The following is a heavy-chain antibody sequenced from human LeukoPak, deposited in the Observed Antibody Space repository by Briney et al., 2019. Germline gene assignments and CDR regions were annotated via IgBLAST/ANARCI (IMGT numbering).Heavy chain of an antibody. CDR3: AKRMGPSIATADLDY. Sequence: GGSLRLSCVASGFAFSRYGIHWVRQAPGKGLEWVAVISYDGSNKYYADSVKGRFTISRDNSKNTLYLQMNSLRPEDTAVYHCAKRMGPSIATADLDYWGQGTLVIVS. D-gene: IGHD6-13*01. V-gene: IGHV3-30*18. J-gene: IGHJ4*02. CDR2: ISYDGSNK. CDR1: GFAFSRYG.